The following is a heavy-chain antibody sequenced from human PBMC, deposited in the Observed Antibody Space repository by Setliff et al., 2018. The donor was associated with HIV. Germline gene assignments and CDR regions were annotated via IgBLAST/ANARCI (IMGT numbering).Heavy chain of an antibody. CDR2: MYYSGCT. V-gene: IGHV4-39*07. CDR1: GGSISSSSYY. D-gene: IGHD5-18*01. J-gene: IGHJ4*02. CDR3: ARVFVDTAVLRVLEYYFDS. Sequence: PSETLSLTCTVSGGSISSSSYYWGWVRQPPGKGLEWIGSMYYSGCTYYTPSLKSRITISLDTSKNQFSLRMRSVTAADTAVYYCARVFVDTAVLRVLEYYFDSWGRGTLVTVSS.